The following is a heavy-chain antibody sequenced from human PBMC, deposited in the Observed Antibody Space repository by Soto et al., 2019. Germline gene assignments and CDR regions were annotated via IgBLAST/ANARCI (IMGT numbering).Heavy chain of an antibody. CDR3: XXXXXXAXPFDY. V-gene: IGHV1-18*01. CDR1: GYTFTSYG. CDR2: ISAYNGNT. Sequence: QVQLVQSGAEVKKPGASVKVSCKASGYTFTSYGISWVRQAPGQGLEWMGWISAYNGNTNYAQKLQGRVTMTTDTSTSTAYMEXXXXRSXXTAXXXXXXXXXXAXPFDYWGQGTLVTVSS. J-gene: IGHJ4*02.